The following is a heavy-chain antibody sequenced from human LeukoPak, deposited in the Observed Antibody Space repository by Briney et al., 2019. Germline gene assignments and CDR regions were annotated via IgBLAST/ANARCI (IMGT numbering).Heavy chain of an antibody. D-gene: IGHD6-19*01. CDR3: ARSSGWYDY. CDR2: INSDGSST. J-gene: IGHJ4*02. CDR1: GFPFTTYW. Sequence: QPGGSLRLSCAASGFPFTTYWMHWVRQAPGKGLVWVSGINSDGSSTTYADSVKGRFTISRDNAKNTLYLQTNSLRAEDTAVYYCARSSGWYDYWGQGTLVTVSS. V-gene: IGHV3-74*01.